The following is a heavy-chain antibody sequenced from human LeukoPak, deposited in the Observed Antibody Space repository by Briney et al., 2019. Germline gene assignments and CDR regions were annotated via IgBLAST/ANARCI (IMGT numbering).Heavy chain of an antibody. CDR3: ARGPRYYDFWSGYFHNWFGP. D-gene: IGHD3-3*01. CDR1: GGSFSGYY. CDR2: INHSGST. V-gene: IGHV4-34*01. J-gene: IGHJ5*02. Sequence: SETLSLTCAVYGGSFSGYYWSWIRQPPGKGLEWIGEINHSGSTNYNPSLKSRVTISVDTSKNQFSLKLRSVTAADTAVYCCARGPRYYDFWSGYFHNWFGPWGQGTLLTVSS.